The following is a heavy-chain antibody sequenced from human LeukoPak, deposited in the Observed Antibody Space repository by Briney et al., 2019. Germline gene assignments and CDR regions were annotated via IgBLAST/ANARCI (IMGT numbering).Heavy chain of an antibody. V-gene: IGHV3-74*01. J-gene: IGHJ3*02. CDR2: INSDGSST. Sequence: GGSLRLSCAASGFTFGSYWMHWVRQAPGKGLVWVSRINSDGSSTSYADSVKGRFTISRDNAKNTLYLQMNSLRAEDTAVYYCAGAQYSSGWYEDDAFDIWGQGTMVTVSS. CDR3: AGAQYSSGWYEDDAFDI. D-gene: IGHD6-19*01. CDR1: GFTFGSYW.